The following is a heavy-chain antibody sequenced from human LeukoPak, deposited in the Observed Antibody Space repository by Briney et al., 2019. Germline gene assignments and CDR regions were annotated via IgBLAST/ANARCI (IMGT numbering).Heavy chain of an antibody. D-gene: IGHD3-10*01. CDR3: AHSRVYYYGWGSYSDY. V-gene: IGHV2-5*02. CDR1: GFSLSTSGVG. CDR2: IYWDDDK. J-gene: IGHJ4*02. Sequence: SGPTLVKPTQTLTLTCTFSGFSLSTSGVGVGWIRQPPGKALEWLALIYWDDDKRYSPSLKSRLTITKDTSKNQVVLTMTNMDPVDTATYYCAHSRVYYYGWGSYSDYWGQETLVTVSS.